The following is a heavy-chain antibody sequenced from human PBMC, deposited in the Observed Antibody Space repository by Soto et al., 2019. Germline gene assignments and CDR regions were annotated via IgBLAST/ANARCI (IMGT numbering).Heavy chain of an antibody. Sequence: SGPTLVNPTQTLTLTCTFSGFSVSTSGVGVGWIRQPPGKALEWLALIYWDDDKRYSPSLKSRLTITKDTSKNQVVLTMTNIDPVDTATYYCAYGDYVGNWFDPWGQGTLVTVSS. CDR1: GFSVSTSGVG. J-gene: IGHJ5*02. D-gene: IGHD4-17*01. CDR3: AYGDYVGNWFDP. V-gene: IGHV2-5*02. CDR2: IYWDDDK.